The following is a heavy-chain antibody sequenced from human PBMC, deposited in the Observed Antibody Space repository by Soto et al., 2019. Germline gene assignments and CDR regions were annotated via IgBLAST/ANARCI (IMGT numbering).Heavy chain of an antibody. J-gene: IGHJ4*02. D-gene: IGHD5-18*01. V-gene: IGHV3-23*01. CDR1: GFTFSSNA. CDR2: ISGGGGDT. Sequence: EVQLLESGGDLVQPGGSLRLSCAASGFTFSSNAMTWVRQAPGKGLEWVSSISGGGGDTFYSDSVKGRFTLSRDNSKNTLYLQMNSLRAEDTAVYYCAKATGYSYGYEIDDWGQGILVTVSS. CDR3: AKATGYSYGYEIDD.